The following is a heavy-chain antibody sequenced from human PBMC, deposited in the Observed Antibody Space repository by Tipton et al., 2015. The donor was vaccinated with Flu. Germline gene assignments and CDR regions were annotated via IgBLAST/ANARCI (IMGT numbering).Heavy chain of an antibody. CDR1: GYTFTSYD. J-gene: IGHJ4*02. CDR2: MKPSSSNV. Sequence: QVQLVQSGAEVKKPGASVKVSCETSGYTFTSYDINWARQATGQGPEWMGWMKPSSSNVGYAKKFQGRVTLTRSTSISTAYMELSGLTSDDTAVYYCATGLSSGWVWGQGTLVTVSS. D-gene: IGHD6-19*01. CDR3: ATGLSSGWV. V-gene: IGHV1-8*01.